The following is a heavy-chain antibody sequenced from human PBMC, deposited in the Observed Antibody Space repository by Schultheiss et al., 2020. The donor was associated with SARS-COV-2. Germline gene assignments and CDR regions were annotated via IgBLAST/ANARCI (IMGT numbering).Heavy chain of an antibody. V-gene: IGHV4-31*03. CDR1: GGSISSSSYY. D-gene: IGHD3-22*01. CDR3: AGDDSSGYYYSYGMDV. CDR2: IYYSGST. J-gene: IGHJ6*02. Sequence: SETLSLTCTVSGGSISSSSYYWSWIRQHPGKGLEWIGYIYYSGSTYYNPSLKSRVTISVDTSKNQFSLKLSSVTAADTAVYYCAGDDSSGYYYSYGMDVWGQGTTVTVSS.